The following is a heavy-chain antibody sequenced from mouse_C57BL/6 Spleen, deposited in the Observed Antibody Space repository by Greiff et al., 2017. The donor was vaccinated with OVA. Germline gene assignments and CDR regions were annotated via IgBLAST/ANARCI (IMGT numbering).Heavy chain of an antibody. D-gene: IGHD2-5*01. J-gene: IGHJ4*01. CDR1: GYTFTSYD. CDR3: ARRDYSNYDAMDY. Sequence: VKLMESGPELVKPGASVKLSCKASGYTFTSYDINWVKQRPGQGLEWIGWIYPRDGSTKYNEKFKGKATLTVDTSSSTAYMELHSLTSEDSAVYFCARRDYSNYDAMDYWGQGTSVTVSS. CDR2: IYPRDGST. V-gene: IGHV1-85*01.